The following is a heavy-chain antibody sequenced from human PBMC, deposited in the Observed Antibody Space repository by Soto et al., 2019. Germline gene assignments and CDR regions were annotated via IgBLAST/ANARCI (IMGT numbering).Heavy chain of an antibody. CDR2: TYYRSKWYN. V-gene: IGHV6-1*01. J-gene: IGHJ5*02. Sequence: PSQTLSLTCVISGDSVSSNSAAWNWIRQSPSRGLEWLGRTYYRSKWYNDYAVSEKSRITINPDTSKNQFSLQLNSVTPEDTAVYYCARVYCSGGSCWAWSNWFDPWGQGTLVTVSS. CDR3: ARVYCSGGSCWAWSNWFDP. D-gene: IGHD2-15*01. CDR1: GDSVSSNSAA.